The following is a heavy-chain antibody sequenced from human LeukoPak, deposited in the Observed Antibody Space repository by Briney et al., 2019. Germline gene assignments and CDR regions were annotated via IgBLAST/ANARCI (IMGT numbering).Heavy chain of an antibody. CDR3: AKSLGGVIVTSFDY. J-gene: IGHJ4*02. CDR2: ISGSGGST. V-gene: IGHV3-23*01. Sequence: PGGSLRLSCTASGFTFNRYAMSWVRQAPGKGLEWVSGISGSGGSTYYADSVKGRFTISRANSRNTLFLQMNSLRAEDTAVYYCAKSLGGVIVTSFDYWGQGTLVTVSS. CDR1: GFTFNRYA. D-gene: IGHD3-16*02.